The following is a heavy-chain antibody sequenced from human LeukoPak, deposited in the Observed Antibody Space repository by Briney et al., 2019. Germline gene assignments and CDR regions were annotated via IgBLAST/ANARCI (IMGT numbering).Heavy chain of an antibody. Sequence: TSETLSLTCTVSGGSIRSSYYYWGWIRQPPGKGLEWIGSIYDSGSTYYNPSLKSRVTISVDTSKNQFSLKLSSVTAADTAVYYCARQHYDFWTFDFWGQGTLVTVSS. CDR3: ARQHYDFWTFDF. CDR1: GGSIRSSYYY. V-gene: IGHV4-39*01. CDR2: IYDSGST. J-gene: IGHJ4*02. D-gene: IGHD3-3*01.